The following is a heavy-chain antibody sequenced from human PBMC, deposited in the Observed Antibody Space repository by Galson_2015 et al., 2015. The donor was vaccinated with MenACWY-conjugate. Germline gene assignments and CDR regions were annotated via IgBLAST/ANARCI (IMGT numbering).Heavy chain of an antibody. CDR3: ARSPGGYSSGGQIDS. J-gene: IGHJ4*02. CDR2: ISWNSGSI. CDR1: GFTFDDYA. Sequence: SLRLSCAASGFTFDDYAMHWVRQPPGKGLEWVPGISWNSGSIGYADSVKGRFTISRDNAKKSLYLQMNSLRAAADTAVYYCARSPGGYSSGGQIDSWGQGSLVTVSS. D-gene: IGHD5-18*01. V-gene: IGHV3-9*01.